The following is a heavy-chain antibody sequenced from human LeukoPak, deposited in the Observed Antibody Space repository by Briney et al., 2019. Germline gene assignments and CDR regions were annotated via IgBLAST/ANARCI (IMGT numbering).Heavy chain of an antibody. V-gene: IGHV4-34*01. J-gene: IGHJ4*02. CDR1: GGSMTSGDYY. CDR2: INHSGST. CDR3: ARTWFYDSSGYYYAY. D-gene: IGHD3-22*01. Sequence: PSETLSLTCTVSGGSMTSGDYYWSWIRQPPGKGLEWLGEINHSGSTNYNPSLKSRVTISVDTSKNQFSLKLSSVTAADTAVYYCARTWFYDSSGYYYAYWGQGTLVTVSS.